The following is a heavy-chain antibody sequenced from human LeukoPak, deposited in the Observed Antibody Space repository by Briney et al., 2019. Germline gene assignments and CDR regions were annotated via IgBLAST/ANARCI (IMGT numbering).Heavy chain of an antibody. Sequence: GGSLRLSCAASGFTFNSFAMNWVRQAPGKGLEWVSSISGSDGGTYNADSVKGRFTISRDNSKNTLYLQMNSLRAEDAAVYYCAKGSLSYCSGRCYYFDYWGQGTLVTVSS. V-gene: IGHV3-23*01. D-gene: IGHD2-15*01. J-gene: IGHJ4*02. CDR3: AKGSLSYCSGRCYYFDY. CDR2: ISGSDGGT. CDR1: GFTFNSFA.